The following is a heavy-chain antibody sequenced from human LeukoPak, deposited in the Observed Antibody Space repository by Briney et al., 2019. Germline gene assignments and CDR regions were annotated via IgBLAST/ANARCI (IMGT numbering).Heavy chain of an antibody. CDR1: GFTFSSYA. Sequence: TGGSLRLSCAASGFTFSSYAMHWVRQAPGKGLEWVAVISYDGSNKYYADSVKGRFTISRDNSKNTLYLQMNSLRAEDTAVYYCAREYAQSHRIAAAEDIWGQGTMVTVSS. D-gene: IGHD6-13*01. J-gene: IGHJ3*02. V-gene: IGHV3-30-3*01. CDR2: ISYDGSNK. CDR3: AREYAQSHRIAAAEDI.